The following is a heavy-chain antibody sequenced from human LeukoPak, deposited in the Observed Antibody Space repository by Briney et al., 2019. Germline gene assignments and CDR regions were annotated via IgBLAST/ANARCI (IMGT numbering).Heavy chain of an antibody. V-gene: IGHV4-31*03. Sequence: PSQTLSLTCTVSGGSISSGGYYWSWVRQHPGKGLEWIGYICYSGSTFYNPSLKSRLTISVDTSKNQFSLRLSSVTAADTAMYFCARGKHCGGDCYYPTDPGEFDYWGQGTLVTVSS. D-gene: IGHD2-21*02. J-gene: IGHJ4*02. CDR2: ICYSGST. CDR3: ARGKHCGGDCYYPTDPGEFDY. CDR1: GGSISSGGYY.